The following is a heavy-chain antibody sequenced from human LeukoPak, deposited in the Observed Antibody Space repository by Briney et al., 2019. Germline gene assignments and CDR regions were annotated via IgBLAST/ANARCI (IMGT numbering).Heavy chain of an antibody. Sequence: GRSLRLSCAVSGFTLDDYAMHWVRQVPGKGLEWVSGISWNSNNIDYADSVKGRFTISRDNAKNSLYLQMNSLRAEDTALYYCATIGGGDSGYGNFDYWGQGTLVTVSS. D-gene: IGHD5-12*01. CDR3: ATIGGGDSGYGNFDY. CDR2: ISWNSNNI. J-gene: IGHJ4*02. CDR1: GFTLDDYA. V-gene: IGHV3-9*01.